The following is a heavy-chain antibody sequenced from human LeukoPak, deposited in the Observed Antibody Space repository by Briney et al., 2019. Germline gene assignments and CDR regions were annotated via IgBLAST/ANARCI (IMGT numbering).Heavy chain of an antibody. CDR3: VLGGSGGGRMDV. D-gene: IGHD3-16*01. V-gene: IGHV1-69*10. Sequence: VKVSCKAFGGTFSSYAISWVRQAPGQGLAWMGRIIPILGIANYAQKFQGRVTITADKSTSTAYMELSSLRSEDTAVYYCVLGGSGGGRMDVWGQGTTVTVSS. CDR2: IIPILGIA. CDR1: GGTFSSYA. J-gene: IGHJ6*02.